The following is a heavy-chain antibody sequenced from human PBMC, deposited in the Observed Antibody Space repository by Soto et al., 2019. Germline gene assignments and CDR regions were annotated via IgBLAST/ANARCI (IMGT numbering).Heavy chain of an antibody. CDR1: GGSISSYY. Sequence: SETLSVTCTVSGGSISSYYWSWIRQPPGKGLEWIGYIYYSGSTNYNPSLKSRVTISVDTSKNQFSLKLSSVTAADTAVYYCARTYYYDSSGYYYTNWFYPCGQGTLVTVSS. V-gene: IGHV4-59*01. J-gene: IGHJ5*02. D-gene: IGHD3-22*01. CDR2: IYYSGST. CDR3: ARTYYYDSSGYYYTNWFYP.